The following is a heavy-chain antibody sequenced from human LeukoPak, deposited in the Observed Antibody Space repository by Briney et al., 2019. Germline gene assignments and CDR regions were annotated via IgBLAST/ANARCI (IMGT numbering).Heavy chain of an antibody. CDR1: GFTFSSYA. CDR3: AKDEGSSGYKDAFDI. V-gene: IGHV3-23*01. Sequence: LPGGSLRLSCAASGFTFSSYAMSWVRQAPGKGLEWVSTISDSGGSTYYADSVKGRFTISRDNSKNTLYLQMNSLRAEDTAVYYCAKDEGSSGYKDAFDIWGQGTMVTVSS. J-gene: IGHJ3*02. CDR2: ISDSGGST. D-gene: IGHD3-22*01.